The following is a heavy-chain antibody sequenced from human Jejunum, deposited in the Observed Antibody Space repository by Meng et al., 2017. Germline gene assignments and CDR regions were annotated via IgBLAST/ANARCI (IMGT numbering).Heavy chain of an antibody. D-gene: IGHD5-18*01. V-gene: IGHV3-64*02. CDR1: GFIFSNYG. Sequence: GESLKISCAASGFIFSNYGMNWVRQAPGNGLEYVAGINKNGGSTDYADSVKGRFTISRDKSKSILYLQMGSMRAEDMAVYYCASPRDTTIPYVGMDVWGQGTTVTVSS. CDR2: INKNGGST. J-gene: IGHJ6*02. CDR3: ASPRDTTIPYVGMDV.